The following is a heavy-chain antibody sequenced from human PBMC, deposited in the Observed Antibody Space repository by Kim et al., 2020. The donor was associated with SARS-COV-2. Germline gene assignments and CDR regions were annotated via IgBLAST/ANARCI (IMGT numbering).Heavy chain of an antibody. CDR2: IYYSGST. J-gene: IGHJ4*02. V-gene: IGHV4-39*01. CDR1: GGSISSSSYY. D-gene: IGHD5-18*01. Sequence: SETLSLTCTVSGGSISSSSYYWGWIRQPPGKGLEWIGSIYYSGSTYYNPSLKSRVTISVDTSKNQFSLKLSSVTAADTAVYYCARLGSGYSYDFDYWGQGTLVTVSS. CDR3: ARLGSGYSYDFDY.